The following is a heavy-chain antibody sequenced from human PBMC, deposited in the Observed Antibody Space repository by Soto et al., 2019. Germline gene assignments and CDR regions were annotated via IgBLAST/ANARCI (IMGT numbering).Heavy chain of an antibody. D-gene: IGHD3-22*01. CDR1: GFTFSSYA. J-gene: IGHJ4*02. CDR3: AKDGADYYDSSGYFYFDY. CDR2: ISGSGGST. V-gene: IGHV3-23*01. Sequence: GGSLRLSCAASGFTFSSYAMIWVRQAPGKGLEWVSAISGSGGSTYYADSVKGRFTISRDNSKNTLYLQMNSLRAEDTAVYYCAKDGADYYDSSGYFYFDYWGQGTLVTVSS.